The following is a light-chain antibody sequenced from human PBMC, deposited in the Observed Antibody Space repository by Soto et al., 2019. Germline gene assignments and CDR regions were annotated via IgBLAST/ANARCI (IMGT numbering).Light chain of an antibody. V-gene: IGKV1-5*01. CDR1: QSISDW. J-gene: IGKJ1*01. Sequence: DIQITQSPSTLPASVGDRVTITCRASQSISDWLAWYQQKPVTAPKLLIYHASSLQSGVPSRFSGSASGTEFTLTICSLHPDDFTVYYCQQYTNVPWTFCQGANVDI. CDR3: QQYTNVPWT. CDR2: HAS.